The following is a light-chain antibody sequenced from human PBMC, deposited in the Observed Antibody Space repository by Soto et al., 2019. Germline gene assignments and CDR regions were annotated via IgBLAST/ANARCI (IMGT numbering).Light chain of an antibody. V-gene: IGLV1-44*01. CDR3: ATWDGSLQGYV. CDR1: NSHIPSNK. CDR2: TSN. Sequence: QSVLAQPPSASGTPGPRLTISVTGSNSHIPSNKVNWYQQRPGTSPKLRINTSNQRPPGVPDRFSGSQYGTLASLAISGLQSEDEADYYCATWDGSLQGYVFGTGTKVTGL. J-gene: IGLJ1*01.